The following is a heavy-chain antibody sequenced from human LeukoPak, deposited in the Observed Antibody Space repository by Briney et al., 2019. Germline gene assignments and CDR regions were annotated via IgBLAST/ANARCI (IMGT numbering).Heavy chain of an antibody. J-gene: IGHJ4*02. CDR1: GGSISSYY. V-gene: IGHV4-4*07. Sequence: SETLSLTCTVSGGSISSYYWSWTRQPAGKGLEWIGRIYTSGSTNYNPSLKSRVTMSVDTSKNQFSLKLSSVTAADTAVYYCARAPSAGSYSFYYFDYWGQGTLVTVSS. CDR2: IYTSGST. CDR3: ARAPSAGSYSFYYFDY. D-gene: IGHD3-10*01.